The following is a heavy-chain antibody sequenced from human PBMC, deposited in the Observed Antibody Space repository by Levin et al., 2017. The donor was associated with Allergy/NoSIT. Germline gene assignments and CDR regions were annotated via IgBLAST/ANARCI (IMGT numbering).Heavy chain of an antibody. CDR2: ISSTGSTN. CDR3: AGQLGYLWSSCNCFDY. Sequence: PGGSLRLSCAASGFTFSSYEMNWVRRAPGKGLEWVSYISSTGSTNYSADSVKGRFTISRDNAKNPLYLHMNSLRAEDTAVYYCAGQLGYLWSSCNCFDYWGEGTLVTVSS. D-gene: IGHD3-3*01. J-gene: IGHJ4*02. CDR1: GFTFSSYE. V-gene: IGHV3-48*03.